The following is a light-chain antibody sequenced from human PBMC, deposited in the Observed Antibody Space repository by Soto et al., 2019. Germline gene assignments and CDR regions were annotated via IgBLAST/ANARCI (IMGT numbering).Light chain of an antibody. CDR2: STN. CDR3: VLYMGNGISV. Sequence: QTVVTQEPSFSVSPGRTVTLTCGLSSGSVSTSYYPSWYQQTPGQAPRTLIYSTNTRSSGVPDRFSGSILGNKAALTTTGAQADDESDYFCVLYMGNGISVFGGGTKLTVL. CDR1: SGSVSTSYY. J-gene: IGLJ2*01. V-gene: IGLV8-61*01.